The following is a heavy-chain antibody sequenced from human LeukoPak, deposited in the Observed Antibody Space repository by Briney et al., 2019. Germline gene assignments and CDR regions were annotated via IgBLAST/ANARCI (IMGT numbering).Heavy chain of an antibody. CDR1: GGSISSYY. J-gene: IGHJ4*02. CDR2: IYYSGST. V-gene: IGHV4-59*01. D-gene: IGHD2-8*01. Sequence: SETLSLTCTVSGGSISSYYWSWIRQPPGKGLEWIGHIYYSGSTNYNPSLKSRVTISIDTSKNQFSLKLSSVTAADTAVYYCARAAPVYCTNGVCYHLDYWGQGTLVTVSS. CDR3: ARAAPVYCTNGVCYHLDY.